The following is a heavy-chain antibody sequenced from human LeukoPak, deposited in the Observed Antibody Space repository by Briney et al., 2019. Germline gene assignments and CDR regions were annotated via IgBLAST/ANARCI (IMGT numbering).Heavy chain of an antibody. V-gene: IGHV3-21*01. CDR1: GFTFSSYS. J-gene: IGHJ4*02. D-gene: IGHD3-10*01. CDR3: TRAMLLWFGELSTFDY. CDR2: ISSSSSYI. Sequence: GGSLRLSCAASGFTFSSYSMNWVRQAPGKGLEWVSSISSSSSYIYYADSVKGRFTISRDNAKNSLYLQMNSLRAEDTAVYYCTRAMLLWFGELSTFDYWGQGTLGTVSS.